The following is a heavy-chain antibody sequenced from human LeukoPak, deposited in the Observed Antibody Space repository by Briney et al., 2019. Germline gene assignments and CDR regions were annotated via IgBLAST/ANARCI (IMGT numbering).Heavy chain of an antibody. CDR2: IYYSGST. D-gene: IGHD3-3*01. CDR3: ARHIEIFGVVITFSFDI. Sequence: PSETLSLTCTVSGGSISSSSYYWGWIRQPPGKGLEWIGSIYYSGSTYYNPSLKSRVTISVDTSKNQFSLKLSSVTAADTAVYYCARHIEIFGVVITFSFDIWGKGTMLTVFS. J-gene: IGHJ3*02. CDR1: GGSISSSSYY. V-gene: IGHV4-39*01.